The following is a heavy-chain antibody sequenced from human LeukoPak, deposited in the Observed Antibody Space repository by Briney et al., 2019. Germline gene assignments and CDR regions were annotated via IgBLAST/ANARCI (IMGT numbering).Heavy chain of an antibody. CDR2: IRNDRIT. CDR1: GLTFSDAW. CDR3: TWMATIFTVDY. V-gene: IGHV3-15*01. J-gene: IGHJ4*02. Sequence: GGSLRLSCVLSGLTFSDAWMSWVRQAPGKGLEWVGRIRNDRITDYAAPVQGRFSISRDNSKNTFYLQMNSLRTEDTGMYLRTWMATIFTVDYWGQGTLVTVSS. D-gene: IGHD5-12*01.